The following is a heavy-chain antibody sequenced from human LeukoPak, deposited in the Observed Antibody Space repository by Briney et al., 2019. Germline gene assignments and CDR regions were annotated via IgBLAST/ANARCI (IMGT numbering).Heavy chain of an antibody. CDR2: IYYSGST. CDR1: GGSISSYY. J-gene: IGHJ4*02. CDR3: ARGVYIAAARYGY. V-gene: IGHV4-59*01. D-gene: IGHD6-13*01. Sequence: SETLSLTCTVSGGSISSYYWSWIRQPPGKGLEWIGYIYYSGSTNYNPSLKSRVTISVDTSKNQFSLKLSSVTAADTAVYYCARGVYIAAARYGYWGQGTLVTVSS.